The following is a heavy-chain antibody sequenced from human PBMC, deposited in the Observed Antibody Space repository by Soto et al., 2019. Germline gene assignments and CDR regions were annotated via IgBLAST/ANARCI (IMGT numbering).Heavy chain of an antibody. J-gene: IGHJ4*02. V-gene: IGHV3-11*01. CDR1: GFTFRDYY. CDR3: ERAEWQRRDWNDPFDY. CDR2: ISSSGSII. D-gene: IGHD1-1*01. Sequence: QGQLVESGGGLVKPGGSLRLSCAASGFTFRDYYMSWIRQAPGKGLEWISYISSSGSIIYYADSVKGRFTISRDNARNSVYLHINSLRAEDTAVYYCERAEWQRRDWNDPFDYWGQGTLVTVSS.